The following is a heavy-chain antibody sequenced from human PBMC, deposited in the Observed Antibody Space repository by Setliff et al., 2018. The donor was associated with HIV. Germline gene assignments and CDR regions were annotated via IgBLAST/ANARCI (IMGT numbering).Heavy chain of an antibody. CDR1: GGSIFSHY. CDR3: ARAVQLGYFDY. Sequence: SETLSLTCTVSGGSIFSHYWSWIRQPPGKGLEWIGYVSYMGSTTYNPSLKSRVTISVDTSKNQFSLKLSSVTAADTAVYYCARAVQLGYFDYWGQGTLVTVSS. D-gene: IGHD6-6*01. V-gene: IGHV4-59*11. CDR2: VSYMGST. J-gene: IGHJ4*02.